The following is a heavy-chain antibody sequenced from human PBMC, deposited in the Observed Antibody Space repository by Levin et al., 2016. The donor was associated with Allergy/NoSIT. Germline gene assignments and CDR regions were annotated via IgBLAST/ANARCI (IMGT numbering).Heavy chain of an antibody. J-gene: IGHJ6*02. D-gene: IGHD7-27*01. CDR3: AKDVGIRKYYYYHGMDV. CDR2: ITWNGGSI. V-gene: IGHV3-9*01. Sequence: SLKISCVGSGFNFDDYAMHWVRQTPGKGLEWVSGITWNGGSIGYADSVKGRFTISRDNAKNSLYLQMDSLRTEDTALYYCAKDVGIRKYYYYHGMDVWGHGTAVTVSS. CDR1: GFNFDDYA.